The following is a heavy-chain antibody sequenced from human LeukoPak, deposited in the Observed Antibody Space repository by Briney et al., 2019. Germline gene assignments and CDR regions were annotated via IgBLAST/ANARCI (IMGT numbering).Heavy chain of an antibody. V-gene: IGHV3-23*01. D-gene: IGHD5-18*01. Sequence: PGGSLRLSCAASGFTFSHYSMNMNWVRQAPGKGLEWVSAISGSGGSTYYADSVKGRFTISRDNSKNTLYLQMNSLRAEDTAVYYCAHSSRLQYYYYYYMDVWGKGTTVTVSS. CDR3: AHSSRLQYYYYYYMDV. CDR1: GFTFSHYS. J-gene: IGHJ6*03. CDR2: ISGSGGST.